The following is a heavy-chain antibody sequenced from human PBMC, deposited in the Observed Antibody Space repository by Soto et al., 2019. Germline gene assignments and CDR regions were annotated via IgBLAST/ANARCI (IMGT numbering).Heavy chain of an antibody. CDR1: GGSISHNY. CDR2: IYYSGNT. V-gene: IGHV4-59*01. Sequence: QVQLQESGPGLVKPSETLSLTCAVSGGSISHNYWIWIRQPPGKGLEWIGNIYYSGNTNYNPSLKSRVTISVDTSQNQFSLKLSSVTAADTAVYYCARGGIYYYDGSGYYQYWGQGALVTVSS. CDR3: ARGGIYYYDGSGYYQY. J-gene: IGHJ4*02. D-gene: IGHD3-22*01.